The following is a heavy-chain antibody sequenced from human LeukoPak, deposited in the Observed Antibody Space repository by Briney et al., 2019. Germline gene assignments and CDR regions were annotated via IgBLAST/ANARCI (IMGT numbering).Heavy chain of an antibody. D-gene: IGHD6-13*01. V-gene: IGHV1-2*02. CDR1: GYTFTAYY. CDR3: ARVSGSSWARYYYYYYGMDV. J-gene: IGHJ6*02. Sequence: ASVKVSCTASGYTFTAYYMHWVRQAPGQGLECMGWINPNSGGTNYAQKFQGRVTMTTDTSISTAYMELSRLTSDDTAVYYCARVSGSSWARYYYYYYGMDVWGQGTTVTVSS. CDR2: INPNSGGT.